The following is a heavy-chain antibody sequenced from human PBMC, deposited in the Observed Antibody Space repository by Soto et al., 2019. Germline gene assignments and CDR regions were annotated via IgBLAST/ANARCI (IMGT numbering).Heavy chain of an antibody. Sequence: QVQLVESGGGLVKPGGSVRLSCAASGFTFSDHYMTWIRQAPGKGLEWVTYISTGSSYTDYADSVQGRFTISRDNARNSLYLQMNSLRAEDTAVYYCARGGSSGYYSNFDYWGQGTLVTVSS. J-gene: IGHJ4*02. D-gene: IGHD3-22*01. V-gene: IGHV3-11*05. CDR2: ISTGSSYT. CDR3: ARGGSSGYYSNFDY. CDR1: GFTFSDHY.